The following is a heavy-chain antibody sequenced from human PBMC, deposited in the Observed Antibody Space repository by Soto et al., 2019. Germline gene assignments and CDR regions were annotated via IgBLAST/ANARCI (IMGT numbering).Heavy chain of an antibody. CDR3: AMFSVGCSFLP. J-gene: IGHJ2*01. V-gene: IGHV3-23*01. D-gene: IGHD1-26*01. CDR2: ISGSGGST. Sequence: EVQLLESGGGLVQPGGSLRLSCAASGFTFSSYAMNWVRQAPGKGLEWVSVISGSGGSTYSADSVKGRSTIPRAKSKNPLYPPMTLLTAGPPPVSSCAMFSVGCSFLPWGRGPLVTVSS. CDR1: GFTFSSYA.